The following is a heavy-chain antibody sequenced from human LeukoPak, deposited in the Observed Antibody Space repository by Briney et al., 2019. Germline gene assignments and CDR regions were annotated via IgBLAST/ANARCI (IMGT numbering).Heavy chain of an antibody. D-gene: IGHD4-17*01. Sequence: SETLSLTCAVYGGSFSGYYWSWIRQPPGKGLEWIGEINHSGSTNYNPSLKSRVTISVDTSKNQFSLKLSSVTAADTAVYYCARGTSTVTATDALDIWGQGTMVTVSS. CDR1: GGSFSGYY. CDR2: INHSGST. J-gene: IGHJ3*02. CDR3: ARGTSTVTATDALDI. V-gene: IGHV4-34*01.